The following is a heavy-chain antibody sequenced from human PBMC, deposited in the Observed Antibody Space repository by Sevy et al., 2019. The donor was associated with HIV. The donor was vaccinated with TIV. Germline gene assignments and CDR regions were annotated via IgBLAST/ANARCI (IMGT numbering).Heavy chain of an antibody. CDR3: ARGRYDSSDYHTNTNFDY. J-gene: IGHJ4*02. Sequence: GGSLRLSCAASGFTFSTYGMHWVRQAPGKGLEWVAAIWYDGGFKFNEDSVEGRFTISSDNSKNTVFLQMNSLRAEDTAVYYCARGRYDSSDYHTNTNFDYWGQGTLVTVSS. CDR1: GFTFSTYG. V-gene: IGHV3-33*01. D-gene: IGHD3-22*01. CDR2: IWYDGGFK.